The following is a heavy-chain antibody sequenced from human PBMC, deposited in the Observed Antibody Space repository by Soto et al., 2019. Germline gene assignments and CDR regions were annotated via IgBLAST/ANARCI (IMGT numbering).Heavy chain of an antibody. J-gene: IGHJ4*02. V-gene: IGHV1-18*01. CDR2: INGYNGNT. D-gene: IGHD4-17*01. CDR1: GYTFTNFG. CDR3: ARALTPDYFDS. Sequence: QVPLVQSGAEVKKPGASVKVSCKASGYTFTNFGITWVRQDPGQGLEWMGWINGYNGNTNYAQKFQGRVTMTTDTSSSTAYMELRSLRSDDTAVYYCARALTPDYFDSWGQGTLVTVSS.